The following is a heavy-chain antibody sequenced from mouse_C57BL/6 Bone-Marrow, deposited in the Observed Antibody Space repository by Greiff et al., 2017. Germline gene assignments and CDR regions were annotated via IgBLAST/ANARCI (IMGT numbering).Heavy chain of an antibody. Sequence: VQLQQSGPELVKPGASVKISCKASGYAFSSSWMNWVKQRPGKGLEWIGRIYPGDGDTNYNGKFKGKATLTADKSSSTAYMQLSSLTSEDSAVYFCARSDLLWIFAYWGQGTLVTVSA. CDR1: GYAFSSSW. J-gene: IGHJ3*01. CDR3: ARSDLLWIFAY. V-gene: IGHV1-82*01. D-gene: IGHD2-1*01. CDR2: IYPGDGDT.